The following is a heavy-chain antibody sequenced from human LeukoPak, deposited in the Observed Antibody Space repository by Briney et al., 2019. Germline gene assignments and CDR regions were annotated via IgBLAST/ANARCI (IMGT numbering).Heavy chain of an antibody. D-gene: IGHD5-24*01. CDR1: GFTFSSYA. J-gene: IGHJ4*02. CDR2: ISGSGGST. V-gene: IGHV3-23*01. Sequence: GGSLRLSCAASGFTFSSYAMSWVRQAPGKGLEWVPAISGSGGSTYYADSVKDRFTISRDNSKNTLYLQMNSLRAEDTAVYYYAKARWLQLFEFDYWGQGTLVTVSS. CDR3: AKARWLQLFEFDY.